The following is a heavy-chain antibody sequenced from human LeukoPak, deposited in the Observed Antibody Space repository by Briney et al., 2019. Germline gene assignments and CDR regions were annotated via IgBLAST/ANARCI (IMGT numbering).Heavy chain of an antibody. Sequence: GGSLRLSCAASGFTFSSYEMNWVRQAPGKGLEWVSYISSSGSTIYYADSVKGRFTISRDNAKNSLYLQMNSPRAEDTAVYYCARGPATERWFDPWGQGTLVTVSS. CDR2: ISSSGSTI. V-gene: IGHV3-48*03. CDR3: ARGPATERWFDP. CDR1: GFTFSSYE. J-gene: IGHJ5*02. D-gene: IGHD2-21*02.